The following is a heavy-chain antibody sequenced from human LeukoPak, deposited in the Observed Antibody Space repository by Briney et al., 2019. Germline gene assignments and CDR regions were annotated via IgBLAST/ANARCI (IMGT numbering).Heavy chain of an antibody. J-gene: IGHJ4*02. CDR3: ARGPRGYSYGYLGY. D-gene: IGHD5-18*01. CDR1: GGSISSYY. V-gene: IGHV4-59*01. CDR2: IYYSGST. Sequence: SETLSLTSTVSGGSISSYYWSWIRQPPGKGLEWVGYIYYSGSTNYNPSLKSRVTISVDTSKNQFSLKLSSVTAADTAVYYCARGPRGYSYGYLGYWGQGTLVTVSS.